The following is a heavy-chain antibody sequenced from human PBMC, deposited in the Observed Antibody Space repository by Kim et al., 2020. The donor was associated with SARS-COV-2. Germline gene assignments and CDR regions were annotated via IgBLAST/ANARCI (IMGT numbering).Heavy chain of an antibody. CDR1: GFTFGDYA. V-gene: IGHV3-49*03. J-gene: IGHJ5*02. Sequence: GGSLRLSCTASGFTFGDYAMSWFRQAPGKGLEWVGFIRSKANGGTTEYAATVKGSFTISRADSKSIGYLQMNSLKTEDTAVYYCTRDMVGATPWGFYAWGQGTLGSVSS. D-gene: IGHD1-26*01. CDR3: TRDMVGATPWGFYA. CDR2: IRSKANGGTT.